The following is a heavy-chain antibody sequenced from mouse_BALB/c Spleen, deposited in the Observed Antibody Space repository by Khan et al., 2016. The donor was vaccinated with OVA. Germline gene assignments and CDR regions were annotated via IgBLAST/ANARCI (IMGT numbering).Heavy chain of an antibody. Sequence: IQLVQSGPELVKPGASVKISCKTSGYTFPEYTVHWVKQSLGKSLDWIGVINPKNGGTAYNQKFKGKATLTVDKSSSTAYMEFRSLTSEDSAVYYCARDAGREWGQGTSVTVAS. CDR1: GYTFPEYT. CDR2: INPKNGGT. V-gene: IGHV1-18*01. CDR3: ARDAGRE. J-gene: IGHJ4*01. D-gene: IGHD3-3*01.